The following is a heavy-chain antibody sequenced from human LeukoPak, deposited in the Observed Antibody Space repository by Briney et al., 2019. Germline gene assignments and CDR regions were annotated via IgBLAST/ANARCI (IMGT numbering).Heavy chain of an antibody. D-gene: IGHD3-22*01. J-gene: IGHJ3*02. Sequence: GESLKISCKGSGYRFTRQWIGWVRQMPRKGLEWMAIIYPDDSRTEYAPSLQHQVTISADKSITTTYLQWRSLQASDTAMYYCATYSYTGGYYAFDIWGRGTMVTVSP. CDR1: GYRFTRQW. CDR2: IYPDDSRT. CDR3: ATYSYTGGYYAFDI. V-gene: IGHV5-51*01.